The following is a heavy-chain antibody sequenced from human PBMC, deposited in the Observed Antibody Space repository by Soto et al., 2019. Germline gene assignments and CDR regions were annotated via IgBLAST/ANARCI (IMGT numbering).Heavy chain of an antibody. D-gene: IGHD2-15*01. CDR3: AYVPSVATNWFDP. Sequence: QVQLQESGPGLVKPSGTLYLICTVYGGSISSSNWRSWVRQPPGKGLEWIGEMYHSGSTNYNPSLKSRVTISVDKSKNQFSLKLRSVTAADTAVYYGAYVPSVATNWFDPWGQGTLVNVSS. V-gene: IGHV4-4*02. CDR1: GGSISSSNW. J-gene: IGHJ5*02. CDR2: MYHSGST.